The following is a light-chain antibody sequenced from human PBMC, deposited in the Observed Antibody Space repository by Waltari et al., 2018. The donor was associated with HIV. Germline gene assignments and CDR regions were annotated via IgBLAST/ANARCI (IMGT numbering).Light chain of an antibody. CDR2: EVS. V-gene: IGLV2-8*01. CDR1: TSDVGGYNY. Sequence: QSALTQPPSASGSPGQSVTISCTGTTSDVGGYNYVSWYQPHPGKAPQLMIYEVSKRPSGVPDRFSGSKSGNTASLTVSVLQAEDESDYYCSSNAGSHNWVFGGGTKLTVL. CDR3: SSNAGSHNWV. J-gene: IGLJ3*02.